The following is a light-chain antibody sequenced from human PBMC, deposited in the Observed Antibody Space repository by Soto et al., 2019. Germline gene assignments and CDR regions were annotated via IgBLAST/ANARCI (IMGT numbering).Light chain of an antibody. CDR1: QSVGSMY. Sequence: EIVLTQSPGTLSLSPGERATLSCRARQSVGSMYLGWYQQKPGQAPRLLIYGASRRASGIPDRFSGSGSGTDFTLTISRLEPEYSAVYYCQQYVNSRTFGQGTKLEIK. CDR2: GAS. J-gene: IGKJ2*02. CDR3: QQYVNSRT. V-gene: IGKV3-20*01.